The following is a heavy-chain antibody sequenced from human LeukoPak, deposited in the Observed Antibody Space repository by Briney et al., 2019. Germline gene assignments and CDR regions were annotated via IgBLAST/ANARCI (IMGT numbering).Heavy chain of an antibody. J-gene: IGHJ5*02. V-gene: IGHV3-23*01. Sequence: PGGSLRLSCVASGFTFSSYAMTWVRQAPGKGLEWVSTISGSGGSTYYADSVKGRFTISRDNSKSTLYLQMNSLRAEDTAVYYCAKGAYSGVNNWFVPWGQGTLVTVSS. CDR3: AKGAYSGVNNWFVP. D-gene: IGHD1-26*01. CDR2: ISGSGGST. CDR1: GFTFSSYA.